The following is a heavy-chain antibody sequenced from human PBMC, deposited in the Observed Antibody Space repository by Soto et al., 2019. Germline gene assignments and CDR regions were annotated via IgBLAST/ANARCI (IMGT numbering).Heavy chain of an antibody. CDR2: IWYDGSNK. Sequence: GGSLRLSCAASGFTFSSYGMHWVRQAPGKGLEWVAVIWYDGSNKYYADSVKGRFTISRDNSKNTLYLQMNSLRAEDTAVYYCARDRDYYDSSAAFDIWGQGTMVTVSS. CDR3: ARDRDYYDSSAAFDI. CDR1: GFTFSSYG. V-gene: IGHV3-33*01. J-gene: IGHJ3*02. D-gene: IGHD3-22*01.